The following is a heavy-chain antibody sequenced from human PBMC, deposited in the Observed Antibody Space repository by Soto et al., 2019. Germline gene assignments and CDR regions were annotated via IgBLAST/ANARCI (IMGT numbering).Heavy chain of an antibody. V-gene: IGHV3-30-3*01. CDR2: ISYDGSNK. CDR3: ARENSSGYFNWFDP. CDR1: GFTFSSYA. D-gene: IGHD3-22*01. Sequence: GGSLRLSCAASGFTFSSYAMHWVRQAPGKGLEWVAVISYDGSNKYYADSVKGRFTISRDNSKNTLYLQMNSLRAEDTAVYYCARENSSGYFNWFDPWGQGTLVTVSS. J-gene: IGHJ5*02.